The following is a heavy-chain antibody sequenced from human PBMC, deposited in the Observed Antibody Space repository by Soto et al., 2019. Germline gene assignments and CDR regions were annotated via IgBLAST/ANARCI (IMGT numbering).Heavy chain of an antibody. V-gene: IGHV4-30-4*01. J-gene: IGHJ5*01. CDR1: DDSISTVDYF. D-gene: IGHD2-15*01. CDR2: IYKSTTT. Sequence: SETLSLTCSVSDDSISTVDYFWAWIRQPPGQALEYIGYIYKSTTTYYNPSFESRVAISLDTSKSQFSLTVTSVTAADTAVYFCARGRYCLTGRCFPNWFDSWGQGTLVTVSS. CDR3: ARGRYCLTGRCFPNWFDS.